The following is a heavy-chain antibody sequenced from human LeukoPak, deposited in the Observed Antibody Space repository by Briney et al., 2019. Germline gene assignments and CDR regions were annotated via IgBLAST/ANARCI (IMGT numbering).Heavy chain of an antibody. Sequence: VASVKVSCKASGYTFTGYYMHWVRQAPGQGLEWMGWSNPNSGGTNYAQKFQGRVTMTRDTSISTAYMELSRLRSDDTAVYYCARGSDDFWSGYSPSYWGQGTLVTVSS. D-gene: IGHD3-3*01. CDR3: ARGSDDFWSGYSPSY. J-gene: IGHJ4*02. V-gene: IGHV1-2*02. CDR1: GYTFTGYY. CDR2: SNPNSGGT.